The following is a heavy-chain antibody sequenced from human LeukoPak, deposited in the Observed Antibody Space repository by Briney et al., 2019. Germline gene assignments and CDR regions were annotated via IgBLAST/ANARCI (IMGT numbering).Heavy chain of an antibody. CDR2: MSGSGDRI. CDR1: GFTFSSYG. J-gene: IGHJ4*02. V-gene: IGHV3-23*01. Sequence: GTLRLSCAASGFTFSSYGMNWVRQAPGKGLEWVSGMSGSGDRIYYADSVKGRFNISRDNSKNTLYLQMSSLRAEDTAVFYCARGVHYDILTGYRRTILGFDYWGQGTLVTVSS. CDR3: ARGVHYDILTGYRRTILGFDY. D-gene: IGHD3-9*01.